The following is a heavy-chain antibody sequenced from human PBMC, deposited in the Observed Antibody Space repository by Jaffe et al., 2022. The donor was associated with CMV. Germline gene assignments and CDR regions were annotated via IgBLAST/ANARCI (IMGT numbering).Heavy chain of an antibody. Sequence: QVQLVESGGGVVQPGRSLRLSCAASGFTFSSYGMHWVRQAPGKGLEWVAVISYDGSNKYYADSVKGRFTISRDNSKNTLYLQMNSLRAEDTAVYYCAKVQQRTGYSDFDYWGQGTLVTVSS. J-gene: IGHJ4*02. CDR1: GFTFSSYG. CDR3: AKVQQRTGYSDFDY. V-gene: IGHV3-30*18. CDR2: ISYDGSNK. D-gene: IGHD3-9*01.